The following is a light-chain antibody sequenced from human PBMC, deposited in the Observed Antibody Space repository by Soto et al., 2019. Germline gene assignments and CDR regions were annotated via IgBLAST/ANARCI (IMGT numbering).Light chain of an antibody. CDR1: SSDVGSNNL. V-gene: IGLV2-23*03. Sequence: QSVLTQPASVSGSPGQSITISCTGTSSDVGSNNLVSWYQQHPGKAQKLMIYEGSKRPSGVSNRFTGSKSGNTASLTISGLQAEDEADYYCCSYAGSSTFHYVFGTGTKVTVL. J-gene: IGLJ1*01. CDR3: CSYAGSSTFHYV. CDR2: EGS.